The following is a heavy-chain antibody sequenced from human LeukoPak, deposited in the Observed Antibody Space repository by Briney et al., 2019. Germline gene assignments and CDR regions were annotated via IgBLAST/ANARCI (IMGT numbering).Heavy chain of an antibody. J-gene: IGHJ4*02. CDR1: GFTFSDYY. CDR3: ARMKGAAAATFEF. Sequence: KSGGSLRLSCTASGFTFSDYYMSWIRQAPGKGLEWVSDIGRIETTMNYADPVKGRFTISRDNAKNSLYLDMTSLRGEDTAVYYCARMKGAAAATFEFWGQGSLVTVSS. CDR2: IGRIETTM. V-gene: IGHV3-11*01. D-gene: IGHD6-13*01.